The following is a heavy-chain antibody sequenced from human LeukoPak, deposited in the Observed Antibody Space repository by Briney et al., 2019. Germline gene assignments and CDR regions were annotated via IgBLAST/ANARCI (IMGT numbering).Heavy chain of an antibody. V-gene: IGHV1-18*04. D-gene: IGHD6-13*01. Sequence: ASVKVSCKASGYTFTSYGISWVRQAPGQGLEWMGWISAYNGNTNYAQKLQGRVTMTTDTSTSTAYMELRSLRSDDTAVYYCARDSLAAAGRDYYYYGMDVGGKGTTVTVSS. J-gene: IGHJ6*04. CDR2: ISAYNGNT. CDR3: ARDSLAAAGRDYYYYGMDV. CDR1: GYTFTSYG.